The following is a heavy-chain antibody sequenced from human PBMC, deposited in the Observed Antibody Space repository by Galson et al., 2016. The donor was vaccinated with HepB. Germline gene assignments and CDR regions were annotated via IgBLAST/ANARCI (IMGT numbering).Heavy chain of an antibody. J-gene: IGHJ5*02. Sequence: SVKVSCKASGYTFTNYDISWVRQATGQGLEWMGWMNPSSGMAGYIQRFQGRVTMTANTSISTAYMEVTSLRSDDTAVYYCVRGVRERYDFWGDPNGNYFDPWGQGTLVTVSS. CDR3: VRGVRERYDFWGDPNGNYFDP. CDR1: GYTFTNYD. CDR2: MNPSSGMA. V-gene: IGHV1-8*01. D-gene: IGHD3-3*01.